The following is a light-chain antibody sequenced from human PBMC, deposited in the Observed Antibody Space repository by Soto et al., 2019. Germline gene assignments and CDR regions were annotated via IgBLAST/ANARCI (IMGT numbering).Light chain of an antibody. CDR2: GAS. V-gene: IGKV3-11*01. CDR1: QSVSNNY. J-gene: IGKJ5*01. Sequence: EIVLTQSPGTLSLSPGERATLSCRASQSVSNNYLAWYQQKPGQAPTLLIYGASNRATGIPARFSGSGSATDFTLTISSLEPEDFAVYYCQQRSSWITFGQGTDWRL. CDR3: QQRSSWIT.